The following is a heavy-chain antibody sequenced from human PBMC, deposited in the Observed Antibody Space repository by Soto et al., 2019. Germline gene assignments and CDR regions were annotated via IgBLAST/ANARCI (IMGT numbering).Heavy chain of an antibody. CDR2: IYYSGST. CDR3: ARWRDGYCSGGSRYHFDY. V-gene: IGHV4-31*03. J-gene: IGHJ4*02. D-gene: IGHD2-15*01. Sequence: SETLSLTCTVSGGSISSGGYYWSWIRQHPGKGLEWIGYIYYSGSTYYNPSLKSRVTISVDTSKNQFSLKLSSVTAADTAVYYCARWRDGYCSGGSRYHFDYWGQGTLVTVSS. CDR1: GGSISSGGYY.